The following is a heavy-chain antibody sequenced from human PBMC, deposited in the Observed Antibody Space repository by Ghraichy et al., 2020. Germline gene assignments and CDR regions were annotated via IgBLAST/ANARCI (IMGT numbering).Heavy chain of an antibody. V-gene: IGHV3-48*01. CDR3: AREPYHYDSSGFIVANYYSMDV. CDR2: ISTGSVTI. Sequence: GGSLRLSCAASGFIFSGYTMKWVRQAPGKGLEWLSSISTGSVTIYYADSVKGRFTISRDDANNSLHLQMNNLRAEDSAVYYCAREPYHYDSSGFIVANYYSMDVWGQGTTVTVSS. J-gene: IGHJ6*02. CDR1: GFIFSGYT. D-gene: IGHD3-22*01.